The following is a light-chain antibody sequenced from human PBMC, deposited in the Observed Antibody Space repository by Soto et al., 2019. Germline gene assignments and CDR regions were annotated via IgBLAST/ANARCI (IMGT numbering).Light chain of an antibody. V-gene: IGKV3-11*01. CDR2: DAS. J-gene: IGKJ1*01. Sequence: EIVLTQSPSILYLSPWGRATLCCMASQSVSSYFAWYQQKPGQAPRLLIYDASNRATGVPARFSGSGSGTDFTLTISSLEPEDFAVYYCQQRRYWPVTFGQGTKVDIK. CDR1: QSVSSY. CDR3: QQRRYWPVT.